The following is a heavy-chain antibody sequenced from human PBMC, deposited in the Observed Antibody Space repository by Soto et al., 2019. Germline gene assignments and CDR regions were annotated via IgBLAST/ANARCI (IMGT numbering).Heavy chain of an antibody. V-gene: IGHV4-34*01. J-gene: IGHJ5*02. CDR2: INHSGST. CDR1: GGSFSGYY. Sequence: QVQLQQWGAGLLKPSETLSLTCAVYGGSFSGYYWSWIRQPPGKGLEWIGEINHSGSTNYNPSLKSRVTISVDTSKYQFSLKLSSVTAADTAVYYCAKTMAMVRGVKGWFDPWGQGTLVTVSS. D-gene: IGHD3-10*01. CDR3: AKTMAMVRGVKGWFDP.